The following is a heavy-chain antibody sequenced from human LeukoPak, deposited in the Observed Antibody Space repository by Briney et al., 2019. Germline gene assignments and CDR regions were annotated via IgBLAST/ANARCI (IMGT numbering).Heavy chain of an antibody. D-gene: IGHD3-10*01. J-gene: IGHJ4*02. V-gene: IGHV5-51*01. CDR2: IYPRDSDT. Sequence: PGESLKISCKASGYTFTHQWIGWVRQMSGSGLEWMGIIYPRDSDTIYSPSFQGYVTISADTSINTAYLEWSSLEASDTAIYYCARHSDVIGAIWGQGTLVTVSS. CDR1: GYTFTHQW. CDR3: ARHSDVIGAI.